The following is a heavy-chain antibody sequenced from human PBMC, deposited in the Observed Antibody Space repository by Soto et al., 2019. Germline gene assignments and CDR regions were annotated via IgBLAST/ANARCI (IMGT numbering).Heavy chain of an antibody. CDR1: GYTFNKYG. D-gene: IGHD6-13*01. V-gene: IGHV1-18*01. CDR2: ISAFNGYT. CDR3: ARGRGVVIPAGTPDAFDV. Sequence: GASVKVSCKASGYTFNKYGFNWVRQAPGQGLEWMGRISAFNGYTNLAQKFQGRITLTTDASTNTAYMELQILRSDDTAMYYCARGRGVVIPAGTPDAFDVWGQGTMVTVSS. J-gene: IGHJ3*01.